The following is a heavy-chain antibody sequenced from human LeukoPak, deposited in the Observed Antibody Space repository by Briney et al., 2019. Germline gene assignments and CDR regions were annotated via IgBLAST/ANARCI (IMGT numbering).Heavy chain of an antibody. D-gene: IGHD5-18*01. V-gene: IGHV4-59*01. CDR2: IYYTGST. J-gene: IGHJ5*02. CDR1: GGSIGSYY. Sequence: SETLSLTCTVSGGSIGSYYWSWIRQPPGKGLEWIGYIYYTGSTNYNPSLKSRVTISVDTSKNQFSLKLTSVTAADTAVYYCARSGYSYGYGSDWFDPWGQGTLVTVFS. CDR3: ARSGYSYGYGSDWFDP.